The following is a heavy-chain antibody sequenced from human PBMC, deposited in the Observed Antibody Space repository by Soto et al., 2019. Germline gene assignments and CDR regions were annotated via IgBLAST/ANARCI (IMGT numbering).Heavy chain of an antibody. D-gene: IGHD6-19*01. Sequence: QVQLVQSGAEVKKPGASVKVSCKASGYTFTSYDINWVRQATGQGLEWMGWMNPNSGNTGYAQKCQSRVTMNRNTSISTAYMGLSSLISEDTAVYYCAREYSSGWSQDWGQGTLVTVSS. V-gene: IGHV1-8*01. CDR2: MNPNSGNT. CDR3: AREYSSGWSQD. J-gene: IGHJ4*02. CDR1: GYTFTSYD.